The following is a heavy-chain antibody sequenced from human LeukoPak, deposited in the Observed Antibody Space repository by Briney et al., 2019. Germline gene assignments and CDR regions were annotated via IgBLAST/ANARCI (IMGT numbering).Heavy chain of an antibody. CDR2: INSDGSST. J-gene: IGHJ6*03. CDR3: ARDHADCSGGRCHSISQDFYMDV. CDR1: GSTFSSYW. V-gene: IGHV3-74*01. Sequence: SGGSLRLSCAASGSTFSSYWMHWVRQAPGKGLVWVSRINSDGSSTSYADSVKGRFTVSRDNSKNTLYLQMNSLRAEDTAVYYCARDHADCSGGRCHSISQDFYMDVWGKGTTVTVSS. D-gene: IGHD2-15*01.